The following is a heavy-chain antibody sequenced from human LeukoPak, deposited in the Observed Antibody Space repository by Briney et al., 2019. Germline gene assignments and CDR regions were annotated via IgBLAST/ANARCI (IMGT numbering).Heavy chain of an antibody. J-gene: IGHJ4*02. CDR3: ARVGGSYSIDY. D-gene: IGHD1-26*01. Sequence: PGGSLRLPCAASGFTFSSYWMQWVRQAPGKGLVWVSRINTDGSSASYADSVKGRFTISRDNAKNTLSLQMNSLRAEDTAVYYCARVGGSYSIDYWGQGTLVTVSS. CDR2: INTDGSSA. CDR1: GFTFSSYW. V-gene: IGHV3-74*01.